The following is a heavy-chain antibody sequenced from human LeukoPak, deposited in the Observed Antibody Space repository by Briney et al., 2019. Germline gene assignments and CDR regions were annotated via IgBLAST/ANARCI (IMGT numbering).Heavy chain of an antibody. D-gene: IGHD1-26*01. CDR1: GFTFSSYA. J-gene: IGHJ5*02. CDR3: ARGQEWEIWWFDP. Sequence: GGSLRLSCAASGFTFSSYAMSWVRQAPGKGLEWVSGISSSGGSTYYADSVKGRFTISRDNSKHTLFLQMSSLRAEDTAVYYCARGQEWEIWWFDPWGQGTLVTVSS. V-gene: IGHV3-23*01. CDR2: ISSSGGST.